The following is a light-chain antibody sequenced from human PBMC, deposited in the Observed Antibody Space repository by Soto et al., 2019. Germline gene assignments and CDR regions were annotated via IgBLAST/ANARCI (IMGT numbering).Light chain of an antibody. CDR1: QSVSSN. CDR2: DSS. CDR3: QQYGTSEII. V-gene: IGKV3D-15*01. J-gene: IGKJ5*01. Sequence: EIVMTQSPATLSVSPGERATLCCRASQSVSSNLAWYQQKPGQPPRLLIYDSSTRATGFPDRFSGCGSGTDFTLTISRLEPEDFAVFFCQQYGTSEIIFGLGTRLEIK.